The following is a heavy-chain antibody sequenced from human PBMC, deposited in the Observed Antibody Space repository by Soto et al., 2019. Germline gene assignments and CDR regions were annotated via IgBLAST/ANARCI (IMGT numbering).Heavy chain of an antibody. CDR3: ARRIMITFGGVIGEHAFDI. CDR1: GGSISSGGYY. CDR2: IYYSGST. D-gene: IGHD3-16*02. V-gene: IGHV4-31*03. J-gene: IGHJ3*02. Sequence: SETLSLTCTVSGGSISSGGYYWSWIRQHPGKGLEWIGYIYYSGSTYYNPSLKSRVTISVDTSKNQFSLKLSPVTAADTAVYYCARRIMITFGGVIGEHAFDIWGQGTMVTVSS.